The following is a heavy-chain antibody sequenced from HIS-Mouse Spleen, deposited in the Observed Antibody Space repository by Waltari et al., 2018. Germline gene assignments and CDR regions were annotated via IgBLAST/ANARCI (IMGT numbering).Heavy chain of an antibody. D-gene: IGHD4-17*01. CDR3: ARAFTTVSLFDY. Sequence: QVQLVESGGGVVQPGRSLRLSCAASGFTFSSYAMHWFRKAPGKGLDWVAVISYDGSNKYYADSVKGRFTISRDNSKNTLYLQMNSLRAEDTAVYYCARAFTTVSLFDYWGQGTLVTVSS. V-gene: IGHV3-30-3*01. J-gene: IGHJ4*02. CDR2: ISYDGSNK. CDR1: GFTFSSYA.